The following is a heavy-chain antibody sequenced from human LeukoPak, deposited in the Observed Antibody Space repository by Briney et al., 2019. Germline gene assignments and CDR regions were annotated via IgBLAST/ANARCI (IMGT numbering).Heavy chain of an antibody. J-gene: IGHJ4*02. Sequence: QPGGSLRLSCAASGFTFSSYWMSWVRQTPQKGLEWVANIKEDGSEKYYVDSVKGRFTISRENTKNSLYLQMNSLRADDTAVYYCAKDCCGTSLFGNWGQGTLVTVSS. CDR3: AKDCCGTSLFGN. D-gene: IGHD2-21*01. CDR1: GFTFSSYW. CDR2: IKEDGSEK. V-gene: IGHV3-7*05.